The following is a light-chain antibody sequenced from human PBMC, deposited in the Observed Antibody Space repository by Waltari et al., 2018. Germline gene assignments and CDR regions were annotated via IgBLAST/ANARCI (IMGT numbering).Light chain of an antibody. Sequence: YELTQPPSVYVSQGQTASITCSAEKLGNKYDYWYQQKSGQSPVLVIYKDDKRPSEMSERFSGSNSGNTATLTISGTQAMDEADYYCQAWDSGTVVFGGGTKLTVL. CDR2: KDD. V-gene: IGLV3-1*01. CDR1: KLGNKY. J-gene: IGLJ2*01. CDR3: QAWDSGTVV.